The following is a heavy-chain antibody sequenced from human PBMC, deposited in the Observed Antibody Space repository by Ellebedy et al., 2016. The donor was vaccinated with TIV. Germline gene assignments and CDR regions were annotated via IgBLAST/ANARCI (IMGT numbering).Heavy chain of an antibody. J-gene: IGHJ4*02. V-gene: IGHV3-21*01. CDR1: GSTFISYS. CDR3: ARGGKGDYESDY. Sequence: PGGSLRLSCAASGSTFISYSMNWVRQALGKGLEWVSSISSSSSYIYFEDSVKGRFTISRDNAKNSLYQQMESLRVEDTAVDYCARGGKGDYESDYWGQGTLVTVSS. CDR2: ISSSSSYI. D-gene: IGHD4-17*01.